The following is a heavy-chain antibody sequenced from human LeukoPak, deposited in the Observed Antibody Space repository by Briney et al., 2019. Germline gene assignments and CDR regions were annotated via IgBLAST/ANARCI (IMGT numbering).Heavy chain of an antibody. D-gene: IGHD6-13*01. CDR2: IYYSGST. J-gene: IGHJ5*02. V-gene: IGHV4-59*11. CDR3: ARGEGTGGSSSWYKGWFDP. Sequence: PSETLSLTCTVSGGSISSHYWSWIWQPPGKGLEWIGYIYYSGSTNYNPSLKSRVTISVDTSKNQFSLKLSSVTAADTAVYYCARGEGTGGSSSWYKGWFDPWGQGTLVTVSS. CDR1: GGSISSHY.